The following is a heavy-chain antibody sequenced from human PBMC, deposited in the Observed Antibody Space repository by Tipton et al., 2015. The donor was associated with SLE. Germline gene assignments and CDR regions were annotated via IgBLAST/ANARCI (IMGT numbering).Heavy chain of an antibody. V-gene: IGHV4-59*01. CDR3: AGGQLERRRFDY. D-gene: IGHD1-1*01. CDR2: IYYSGST. J-gene: IGHJ4*02. Sequence: TLSLTCAVYGGSISSYYWSWIRQPPGKGLEWIGYIYYSGSTNYNPSLKSRVTISVDTAKNQFSLKLSSVTAADTAVYYCAGGQLERRRFDYWGQGTLVTVSS. CDR1: GGSISSYY.